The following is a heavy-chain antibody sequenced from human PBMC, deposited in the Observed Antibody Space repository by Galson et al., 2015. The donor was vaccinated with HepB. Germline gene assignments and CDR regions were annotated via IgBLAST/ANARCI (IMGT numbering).Heavy chain of an antibody. CDR3: AKPQQWLVDYDY. V-gene: IGHV3-23*01. J-gene: IGHJ4*02. CDR2: ISGSGDST. D-gene: IGHD6-19*01. CDR1: GFTFSTYD. Sequence: SLRLSCAASGFTFSTYDMSWVRQAPGKGLEWVSTISGSGDSTYYADSVKGRFTISRDNSKNTLYLQMNSLRAEDTAVYYCAKPQQWLVDYDYWGQGILVTVSS.